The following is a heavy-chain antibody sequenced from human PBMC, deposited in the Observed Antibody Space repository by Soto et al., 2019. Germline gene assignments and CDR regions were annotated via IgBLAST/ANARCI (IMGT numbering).Heavy chain of an antibody. CDR2: IYSIGTT. J-gene: IGHJ2*01. V-gene: IGHV4-31*03. Sequence: QVQLQESGPGLVKPSQTLSLKCSVSGGSILSGGYYWTWIRQHPGKGLEWIGYIYSIGTTFYNPSLKSRFTRSIDVSTNRFALTLPSATAAITAVYYCARRQTRAPTVHWYVARWGRGNLVTVSP. D-gene: IGHD6-6*01. CDR1: GGSILSGGYY. CDR3: ARRQTRAPTVHWYVAR.